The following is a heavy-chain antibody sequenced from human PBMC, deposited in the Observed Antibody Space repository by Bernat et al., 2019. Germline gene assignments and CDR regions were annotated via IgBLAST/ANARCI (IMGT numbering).Heavy chain of an antibody. J-gene: IGHJ4*02. Sequence: EVQLLESGGGLVQPGGSLRLSCAASGFTFSSYAMSLVRQAPGKGLEWVSAISGSGGSTYYADSVKGRFTISRDNSKNTLYLQMNSLRAEDTAVYYCARDTVSLARTAAVFDYWGQGTLVTVSS. V-gene: IGHV3-23*01. CDR2: ISGSGGST. D-gene: IGHD6-13*01. CDR1: GFTFSSYA. CDR3: ARDTVSLARTAAVFDY.